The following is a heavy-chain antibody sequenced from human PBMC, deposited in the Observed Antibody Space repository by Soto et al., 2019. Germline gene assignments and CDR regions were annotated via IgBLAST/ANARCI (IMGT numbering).Heavy chain of an antibody. V-gene: IGHV3-23*01. D-gene: IGHD2-15*01. CDR1: GFTFSSYA. Sequence: EVQLLESGGGLVQPGGSLRLSCAASGFTFSSYAMSWVRQAPGKGLEWVSAISGSGGSTYYADSVKGRFTSSRDNSKNAMYLQMNSLRAEDTAVYYCAKGEEDIVVVVAATGGDYWGQGTLVTVSS. J-gene: IGHJ4*02. CDR3: AKGEEDIVVVVAATGGDY. CDR2: ISGSGGST.